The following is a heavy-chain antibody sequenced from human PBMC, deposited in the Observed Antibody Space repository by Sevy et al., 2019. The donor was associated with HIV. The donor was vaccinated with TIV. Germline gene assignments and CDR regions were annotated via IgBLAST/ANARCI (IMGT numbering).Heavy chain of an antibody. V-gene: IGHV6-1*01. D-gene: IGHD1-7*01. J-gene: IGHJ3*02. CDR2: TYYRSKWYN. CDR3: ARDATERTSRNFAFHI. Sequence: SQTLSLTCAISGDSVSSNSAAWNWIRQSPSRGLEWLGRTYYRSKWYNDYAVSVKSRITINPDTSKNQFSLQLNSVTPEDTAVYYCARDATERTSRNFAFHIWGQGTMVTVSS. CDR1: GDSVSSNSAA.